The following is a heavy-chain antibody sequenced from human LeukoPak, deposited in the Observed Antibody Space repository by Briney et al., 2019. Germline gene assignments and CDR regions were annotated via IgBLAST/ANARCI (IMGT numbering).Heavy chain of an antibody. Sequence: PGGSVRLSCAASGFTFSSYAMSWVRQAPGKGLERVSAISGSGGSTYYADSVKGRFTISRDNSKNTLYLQMSSLRAEDTAVYYCAKGSVAGRYYYYGMDVWGQGTTVSVSS. CDR2: ISGSGGST. V-gene: IGHV3-23*01. CDR1: GFTFSSYA. D-gene: IGHD6-19*01. CDR3: AKGSVAGRYYYYGMDV. J-gene: IGHJ6*02.